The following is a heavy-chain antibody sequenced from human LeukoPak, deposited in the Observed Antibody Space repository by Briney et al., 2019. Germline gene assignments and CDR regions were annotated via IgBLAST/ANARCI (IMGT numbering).Heavy chain of an antibody. CDR3: ARAYYGSFEI. V-gene: IGHV4-39*02. CDR2: IFYRGTT. D-gene: IGHD3-22*01. Sequence: SETLSLTCSVSGGSISSSVYFWGWIRQPPGKGLQWIASIFYRGTTYYNPSLKSRVAISVDTSKNHFSLRLTSVTAADTALYYCARAYYGSFEIWGQGTLVAVSS. CDR1: GGSISSSVYF. J-gene: IGHJ4*02.